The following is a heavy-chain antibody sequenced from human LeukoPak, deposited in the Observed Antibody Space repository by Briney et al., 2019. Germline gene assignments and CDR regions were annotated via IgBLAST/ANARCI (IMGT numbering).Heavy chain of an antibody. V-gene: IGHV3-48*04. CDR1: GFTFSSYS. D-gene: IGHD3-3*01. J-gene: IGHJ3*02. CDR3: ARGATIFGVVTDAFDI. Sequence: GGSLRLSCAASGFTFSSYSMNWVRQAPGKGLEWVSYISSSSSTIYYADSVKGRFTISRDNAKNSLYLQMNSLRAEDTAVYYCARGATIFGVVTDAFDIWGQGTMVTVSS. CDR2: ISSSSSTI.